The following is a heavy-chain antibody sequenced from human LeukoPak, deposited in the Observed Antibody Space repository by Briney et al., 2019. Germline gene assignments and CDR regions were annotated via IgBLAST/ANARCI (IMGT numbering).Heavy chain of an antibody. V-gene: IGHV3-7*01. CDR1: GFTFSSYW. CDR3: ARGVDWYYGDLSYYYYYYMDV. CDR2: IKQDGSEK. J-gene: IGHJ6*03. D-gene: IGHD4-17*01. Sequence: GGSLRLSCAASGFTFSSYWMSWVRQAPGKGLEWVANIKQDGSEKYYVDSVKGRFTISRDNAKNSLYLQMNSRRAEDTAVYYCARGVDWYYGDLSYYYYYYMDVWGKGTTVTVSS.